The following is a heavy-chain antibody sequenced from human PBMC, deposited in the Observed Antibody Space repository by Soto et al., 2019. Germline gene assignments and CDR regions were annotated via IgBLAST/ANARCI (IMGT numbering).Heavy chain of an antibody. CDR1: GFTFSSYA. V-gene: IGHV3-23*01. CDR2: ISGSGGST. Sequence: PGGSLRLSCAASGFTFSSYAMSWVRQAPGKGLEWVSAISGSGGSTYYADSVKGRFTISRDNSKNTLYLQMNSLRAEDTAVYYCAKETFTRRSGYYSNFDYWGQGTLVTVSS. J-gene: IGHJ4*02. D-gene: IGHD3-22*01. CDR3: AKETFTRRSGYYSNFDY.